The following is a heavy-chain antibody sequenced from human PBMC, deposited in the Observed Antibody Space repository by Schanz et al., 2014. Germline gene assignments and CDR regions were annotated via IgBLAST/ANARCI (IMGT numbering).Heavy chain of an antibody. CDR2: IHHSGSI. CDR3: ARHLVNAYGMDV. CDR1: GGSISSFK. J-gene: IGHJ6*02. Sequence: QVQLQESGPGLVKPSGTLSLTCTVSGGSISSFKWSWIRQPPGKGLQWIGEIHHSGSIIYNPSLRSGVTISMDTSKNQFFLKVTSVTAADTAVYYCARHLVNAYGMDVWGQGTAVTVSS. V-gene: IGHV4-59*08.